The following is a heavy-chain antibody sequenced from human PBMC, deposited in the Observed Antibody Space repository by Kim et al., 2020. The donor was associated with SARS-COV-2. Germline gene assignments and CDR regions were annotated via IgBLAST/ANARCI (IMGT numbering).Heavy chain of an antibody. CDR2: IYYSGST. Sequence: SETLSLTCTVSGGSISSYYWSWIRQPPGKGLEWIGYIYYSGSTNYNPSLKSRVTISVDTSKNQFSLKLSSVTAADTAVYYCAGSSYGDYIYWGQGTLVTVSS. J-gene: IGHJ4*02. D-gene: IGHD4-17*01. CDR1: GGSISSYY. V-gene: IGHV4-59*01. CDR3: AGSSYGDYIY.